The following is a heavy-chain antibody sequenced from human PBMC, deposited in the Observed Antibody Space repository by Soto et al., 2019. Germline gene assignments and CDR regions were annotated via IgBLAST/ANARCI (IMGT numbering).Heavy chain of an antibody. CDR1: GGSISSSSYY. V-gene: IGHV4-39*01. CDR2: IYYSGST. D-gene: IGHD2-8*01. J-gene: IGHJ5*02. Sequence: PSETPSLTCTVSGGSISSSSYYWGWIRQPPGKGLEWIGCIYYSGSTYYNPSLKSRVTISVDTSKNQFSLQLSSVTASDTAVYYCARPARTNGVINWFDPWGQGTLVTRLL. CDR3: ARPARTNGVINWFDP.